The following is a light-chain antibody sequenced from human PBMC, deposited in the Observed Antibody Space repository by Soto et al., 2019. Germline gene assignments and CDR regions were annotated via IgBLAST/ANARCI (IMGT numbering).Light chain of an antibody. CDR2: AAS. J-gene: IGKJ3*01. V-gene: IGKV1-39*01. CDR1: QSISSY. CDR3: QQYDNLPIT. Sequence: DIQMTQSPSSLSASVGDRVTITCRASQSISSYLNWYQEQPGRAPKLLIYAASSLQSGVPSRFSGSGSGTDFTLTITSLQPDDVATYYCQQYDNLPITFGPGTKVEIK.